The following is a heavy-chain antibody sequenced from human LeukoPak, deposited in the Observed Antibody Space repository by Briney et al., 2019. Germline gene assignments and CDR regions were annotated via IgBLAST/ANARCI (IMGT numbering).Heavy chain of an antibody. CDR2: IDVGSGVT. V-gene: IGHV1-58*01. CDR1: GISFMSSA. J-gene: IGHJ3*02. D-gene: IGHD2-15*01. CDR3: AADKRLYCSGGACYPDAFDI. Sequence: SVKVSCKASGISFMSSAVQWVRHARGQRLECIGWIDVGSGVTDYAQKFLERVTITRDMSTSTVFMELSSLRSDDTALYYCAADKRLYCSGGACYPDAFDIWGQGTMVTVSS.